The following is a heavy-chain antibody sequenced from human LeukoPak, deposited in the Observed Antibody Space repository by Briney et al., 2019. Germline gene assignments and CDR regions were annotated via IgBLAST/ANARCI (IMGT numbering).Heavy chain of an antibody. D-gene: IGHD5-18*01. CDR1: VFTFSSDW. CDR3: ARDTAMVYWYFDL. Sequence: GGSLRLSCAASVFTFSSDWMHWVRQAPGKGLVWVSRINSVGSSTSYADSVKGRFTISRDNAKNTLYLQMNSLRAEDTAVYYCARDTAMVYWYFDLWGRGTLVTVSS. J-gene: IGHJ2*01. V-gene: IGHV3-74*01. CDR2: INSVGSST.